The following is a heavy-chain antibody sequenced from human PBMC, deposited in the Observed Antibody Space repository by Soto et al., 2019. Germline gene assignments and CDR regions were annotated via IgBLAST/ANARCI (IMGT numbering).Heavy chain of an antibody. CDR3: AKPEGYTYYYGMDV. CDR1: GFTFSSYG. CDR2: ISYDGSNK. Sequence: GGSLRLSCAASGFTFSSYGMHWVRQAPGKGLEWVAVISYDGSNKYYADSVKGRFTISRDNSKNTLYLQMNSLRAEDTAVYYCAKPEGYTYYYGMDVWGQGTTVTVSS. D-gene: IGHD3-16*02. J-gene: IGHJ6*02. V-gene: IGHV3-30*18.